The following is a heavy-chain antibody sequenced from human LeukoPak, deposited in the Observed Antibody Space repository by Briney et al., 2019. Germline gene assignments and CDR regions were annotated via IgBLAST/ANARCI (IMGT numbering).Heavy chain of an antibody. CDR2: INHSGST. D-gene: IGHD3-10*01. CDR3: ARGGVTMVRGVITNYYYYYGMDV. Sequence: KPSETLSLTCAVYGGSFSGYYWSWIRQPPGKGLEWIGEINHSGSTNYNPSLKSRVTISVDTSKNQFSLKLSSVTAADTAVYYCARGGVTMVRGVITNYYYYYGMDVWGKGTTVIVSS. V-gene: IGHV4-34*01. CDR1: GGSFSGYY. J-gene: IGHJ6*04.